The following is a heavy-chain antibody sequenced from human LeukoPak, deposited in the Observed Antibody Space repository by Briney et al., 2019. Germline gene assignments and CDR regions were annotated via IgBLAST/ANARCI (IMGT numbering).Heavy chain of an antibody. CDR3: AAYREPYDHLPHGLNI. CDR2: IYSSGTI. D-gene: IGHD5-12*01. V-gene: IGHV4-61*02. CDR1: GGSVNTNYYF. J-gene: IGHJ3*02. Sequence: SQTLSLTCSVSGGSVNTNYYFWNWIRQPAGKELEWIGRIYSSGTIHYNPSLNSRVTMSLDTSKNQFSLKLYSATAADTAVYYCAAYREPYDHLPHGLNICGQGTMVTVSS.